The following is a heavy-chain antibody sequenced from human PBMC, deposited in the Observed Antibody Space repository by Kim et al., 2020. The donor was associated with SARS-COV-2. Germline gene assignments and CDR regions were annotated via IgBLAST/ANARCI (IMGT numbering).Heavy chain of an antibody. Sequence: GGSLRLSCAASGFTFSNYWMSWVRQAPGKGLEWVSNINRDGSAIYYADSVKGRFTISRDNAKNSLYLQMNSLRAEDTAVYYCARVYRWGFVMLPYFDYWGQGTLVTVSS. CDR3: ARVYRWGFVMLPYFDY. V-gene: IGHV3-11*04. D-gene: IGHD2-8*02. CDR2: INRDGSAI. CDR1: GFTFSNYW. J-gene: IGHJ4*02.